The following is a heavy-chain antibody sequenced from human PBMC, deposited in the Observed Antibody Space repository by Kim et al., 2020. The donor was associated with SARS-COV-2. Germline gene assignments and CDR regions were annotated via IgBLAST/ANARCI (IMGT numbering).Heavy chain of an antibody. D-gene: IGHD6-19*01. V-gene: IGHV4-39*01. Sequence: SETLSLTCTVSGGSISSSSYYWGWIRQPPGKGLEWIGSIYYSGSTYYNPSLKRRVTISVDTSQNQFSLKLSSVTAADTAVYYCARLTVAGKYYYYGMDVWGQGTPVTVSS. CDR3: ARLTVAGKYYYYGMDV. CDR1: GGSISSSSYY. CDR2: IYYSGST. J-gene: IGHJ6*02.